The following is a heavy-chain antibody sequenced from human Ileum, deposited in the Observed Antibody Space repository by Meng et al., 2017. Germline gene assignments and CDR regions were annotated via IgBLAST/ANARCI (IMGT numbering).Heavy chain of an antibody. CDR1: GDSITNHNW. J-gene: IGHJ1*01. CDR2: IPHRGSS. D-gene: IGHD3-10*01. Sequence: QVQVRESGPALVKPSETLSLTCAVSGDSITNHNWWARVRHPPRKWLEWIVEIPHRGSSAYKPSLKSRVSMSLDKSKNQFSLKLTSVTAADMAVYHCLRGSGGSVWGQGTLVTVSS. CDR3: LRGSGGSV. V-gene: IGHV4-4*02.